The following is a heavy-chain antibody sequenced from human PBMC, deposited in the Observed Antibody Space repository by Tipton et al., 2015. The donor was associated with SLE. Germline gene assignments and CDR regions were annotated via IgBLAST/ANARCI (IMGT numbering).Heavy chain of an antibody. CDR1: GGSFSGYY. D-gene: IGHD2-2*01. Sequence: TLSLTCAVYGGSFSGYYWSWIRQPPGKGLEWIGEINHRGSTNYNPSLKSRVTISVDTSKNQFSLKLSSVTAADTAVYYCARAKDCSSTSCYYYYFLDVWGNGPTVPVSS. V-gene: IGHV4-34*01. J-gene: IGHJ6*03. CDR2: INHRGST. CDR3: ARAKDCSSTSCYYYYFLDV.